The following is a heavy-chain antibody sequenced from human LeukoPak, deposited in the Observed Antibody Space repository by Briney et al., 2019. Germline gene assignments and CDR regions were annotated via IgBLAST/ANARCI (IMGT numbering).Heavy chain of an antibody. CDR2: IKQDGSQK. Sequence: GGSLRLSCAASGFTLRSNWMSWARQAPGKGLEWVANIKQDGSQKNYVDSVKGRFTISRDNAKNSLYLQMNSLRAEDTAVYYCAREMPDSSGWDWGQGTLVTVSS. CDR1: GFTLRSNW. D-gene: IGHD6-19*01. V-gene: IGHV3-7*01. J-gene: IGHJ4*02. CDR3: AREMPDSSGWD.